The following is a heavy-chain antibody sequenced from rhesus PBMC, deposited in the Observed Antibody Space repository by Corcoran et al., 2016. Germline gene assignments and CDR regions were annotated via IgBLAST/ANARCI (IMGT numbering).Heavy chain of an antibody. D-gene: IGHD2-15*01. V-gene: IGHV1S2*01. Sequence: QVQLVQSGAEVKKPGSSVKVSCKASGYTFTDYYMHRVRKAPRQGLEWRGWINPYNGNTKYAQKFQGRVTMTSDTSTSTAYMELSSLRSEDTAVYYCARGGRVVVLTAYFDYWGQGVLVTVSS. CDR2: INPYNGNT. CDR3: ARGGRVVVLTAYFDY. CDR1: GYTFTDYY. J-gene: IGHJ4*01.